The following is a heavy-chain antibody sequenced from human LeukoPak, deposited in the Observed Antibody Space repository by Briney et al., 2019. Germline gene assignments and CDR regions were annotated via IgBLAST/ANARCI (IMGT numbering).Heavy chain of an antibody. J-gene: IGHJ5*02. V-gene: IGHV3-23*01. D-gene: IGHD4-17*01. CDR1: GFTFSAHS. CDR3: TKWSGYGDA. CDR2: ISASGDAT. Sequence: LSGGSLRLSCAASGFTFSAHSMTWVRQAPGKGLEWVSGISASGDATFYADSVKGRFTISRDNSKNTVDLRMNSLRAEDTAVYYCTKWSGYGDAWGQGTLVTVSS.